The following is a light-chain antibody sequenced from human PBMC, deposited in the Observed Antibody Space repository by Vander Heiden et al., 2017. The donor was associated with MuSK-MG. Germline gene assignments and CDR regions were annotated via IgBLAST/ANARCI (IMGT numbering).Light chain of an antibody. V-gene: IGLV1-51*01. CDR3: GTWDSSLSVV. CDR2: DNN. Sequence: QSVLTQPPSVSAAPGQKVTISCSGSSSNIGNNYVSWSQQLPGTAPILLISDNNKRPSGIPDRFSGSKSGTSATLGITGLQTGDEAEYYCGTWDSSLSVVFDGGTKLTVL. CDR1: SSNIGNNY. J-gene: IGLJ2*01.